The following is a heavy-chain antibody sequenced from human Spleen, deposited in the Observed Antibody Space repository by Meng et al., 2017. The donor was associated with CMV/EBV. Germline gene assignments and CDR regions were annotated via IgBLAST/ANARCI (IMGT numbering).Heavy chain of an antibody. CDR2: IRHDGSNK. D-gene: IGHD1-26*01. CDR3: AKEGADSGFFYYTLGV. J-gene: IGHJ6*02. Sequence: GESLKISCTASEFSFSSFGMQWVRQAPGKWLEWVAFIRHDGSNKYYAESVEGRFTISRDNSKNALYLQMNSLRPEDTAAYYCAKEGADSGFFYYTLGVWGQGTTVTVSS. V-gene: IGHV3-30*02. CDR1: EFSFSSFG.